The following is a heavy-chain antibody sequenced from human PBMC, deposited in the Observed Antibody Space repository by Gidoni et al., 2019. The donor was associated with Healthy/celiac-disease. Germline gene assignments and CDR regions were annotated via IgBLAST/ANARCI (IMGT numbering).Heavy chain of an antibody. CDR2: ISRSSSTI. D-gene: IGHD2-21*02. CDR1: GFTFSSYS. Sequence: EVQLVESGGGLVQPGGSLRLSCAASGFTFSSYSMNWVRQAPGKGLEWVSYISRSSSTIYYADSVKGRFTISRDNAKNSLYLQMNSLRDEDTAVCYCARGRAYCGGDCYSQWFDPWGQGTLVTVSS. CDR3: ARGRAYCGGDCYSQWFDP. J-gene: IGHJ5*02. V-gene: IGHV3-48*02.